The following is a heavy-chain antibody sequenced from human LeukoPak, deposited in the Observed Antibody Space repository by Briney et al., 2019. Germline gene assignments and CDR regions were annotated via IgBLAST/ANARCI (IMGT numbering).Heavy chain of an antibody. Sequence: GESLKISCKDSGYSFASYWIGWVRQMPGKGLEWMGIIYPGDSETRFSPSFQGQVSFSADTSISTAYLQWSDLKPSDTAMYYCARWRGPYYFDYWGQGTLVTVPS. V-gene: IGHV5-51*01. CDR3: ARWRGPYYFDY. CDR2: IYPGDSET. J-gene: IGHJ4*02. CDR1: GYSFASYW. D-gene: IGHD3-10*01.